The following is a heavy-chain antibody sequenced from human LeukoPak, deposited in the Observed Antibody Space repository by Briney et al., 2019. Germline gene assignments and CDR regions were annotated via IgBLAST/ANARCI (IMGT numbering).Heavy chain of an antibody. J-gene: IGHJ6*03. CDR3: AKDTRRSSGWFQADYYYMDV. V-gene: IGHV3-30*02. CDR1: VFTFSSYG. Sequence: PGGSLRLSCAASVFTFSSYGMHGVRRAPGRGGEGGAFIRYEGSNKYYAHSVKGRFTISRDNSKNTLYLQMNRLRAEDTAVYYCAKDTRRSSGWFQADYYYMDVWGKGTTVTVSS. CDR2: IRYEGSNK. D-gene: IGHD6-19*01.